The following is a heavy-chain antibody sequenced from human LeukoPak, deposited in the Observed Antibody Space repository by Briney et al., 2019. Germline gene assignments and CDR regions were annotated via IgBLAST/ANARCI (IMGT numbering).Heavy chain of an antibody. Sequence: ASVKVSCKASGYTFSSYDINWVRQAPGQGLEWMGWMKPNSGNTDSAQKFQGRVTMTANTSINTAYMELSNLRSEDTAVYYCARPGAAAGFAYWGQGTLVTVSS. J-gene: IGHJ4*02. CDR2: MKPNSGNT. CDR1: GYTFSSYD. V-gene: IGHV1-8*02. CDR3: ARPGAAAGFAY. D-gene: IGHD6-13*01.